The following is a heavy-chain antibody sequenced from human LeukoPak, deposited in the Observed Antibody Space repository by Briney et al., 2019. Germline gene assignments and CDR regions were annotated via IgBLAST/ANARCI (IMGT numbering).Heavy chain of an antibody. CDR2: IYYSGST. V-gene: IGHV4-30-4*01. CDR3: ARDTVTTPYYYYGMDV. D-gene: IGHD4-17*01. CDR1: GGSISSGDYY. J-gene: IGHJ6*04. Sequence: SGTLSLTCTVSGGSISSGDYYWSWIRQPPGKGLEWIGYIYYSGSTYYNPSLKSRVTISVDTSKNQFSLKLSSVTAADTAVYYCARDTVTTPYYYYGMDVWGKGTTVTVSS.